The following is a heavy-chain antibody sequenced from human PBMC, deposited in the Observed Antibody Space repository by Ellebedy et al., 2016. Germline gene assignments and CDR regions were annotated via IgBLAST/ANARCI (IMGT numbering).Heavy chain of an antibody. D-gene: IGHD1-14*01. CDR2: INPNSGGT. CDR3: ARDHNPGYYYYYGMDV. V-gene: IGHV1-2*04. J-gene: IGHJ6*02. Sequence: ASVKVSCXASGYTFTGYYMHWVRQAPGQGLEWMRWINPNSGGTNYAQKFQGWVTMTRDTSISTAYMELSRLRSDDTAVYYCARDHNPGYYYYYGMDVWGQGTTVTVSS. CDR1: GYTFTGYY.